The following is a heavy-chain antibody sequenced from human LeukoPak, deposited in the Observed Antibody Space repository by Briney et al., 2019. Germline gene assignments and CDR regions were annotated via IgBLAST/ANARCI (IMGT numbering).Heavy chain of an antibody. CDR1: GFTFSTYR. V-gene: IGHV3-21*01. CDR2: ISSSSSYI. J-gene: IGHJ4*02. D-gene: IGHD6-13*01. CDR3: ARGGIAAAAQTDY. Sequence: GGSLRLSCAASGFTFSTYRMNWVRQAPGKGLEWVSSISSSSSYIYYADSVKGRFTISRDNAKNSLCLQMNSLRAEDTAVYYCARGGIAAAAQTDYWGQGTLVTVSS.